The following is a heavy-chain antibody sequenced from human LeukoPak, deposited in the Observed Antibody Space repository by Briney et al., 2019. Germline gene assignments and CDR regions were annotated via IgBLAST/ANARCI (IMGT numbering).Heavy chain of an antibody. D-gene: IGHD2-15*01. V-gene: IGHV3-23*01. CDR3: AKDVRGGCSDTNCHY. CDR2: ISSNGGIT. Sequence: GGSLRLSCAASGVTFSSLAMSWVRQAPGKGLEWVSDISSNGGITDYADSVKGRFTISRDNSKNTVYLQMNSLRAEDTAVYYCAKDVRGGCSDTNCHYWGQGSLVTVSS. J-gene: IGHJ4*02. CDR1: GVTFSSLA.